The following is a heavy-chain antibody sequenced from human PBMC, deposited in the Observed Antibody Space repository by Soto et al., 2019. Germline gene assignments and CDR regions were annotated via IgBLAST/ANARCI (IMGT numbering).Heavy chain of an antibody. CDR2: IYYLGST. CDR3: ATDGYDGSGSTYQAS. Sequence: SETLSLTCSVSGGSMSEYFWSWIRQSPGKGLEWIGYIYYLGSTDYNPSLKSRVTISVDTSKRQFSLRLTSVTAADTAVYYCATDGYDGSGSTYQASWGPRTHVTVSS. V-gene: IGHV4-59*01. J-gene: IGHJ5*02. D-gene: IGHD3-10*01. CDR1: GGSMSEYF.